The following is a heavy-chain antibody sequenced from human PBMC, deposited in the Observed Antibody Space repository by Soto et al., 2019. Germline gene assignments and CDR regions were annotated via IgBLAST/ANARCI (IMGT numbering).Heavy chain of an antibody. D-gene: IGHD2-21*02. CDR1: GDSVSIYSGA. CDR2: TYYRSKWYY. Sequence: SQTLSLTCVISGDSVSIYSGAWNWIRQSPSRGLEWLGRTYYRSKWYYDYAESVKSRIIISVDTSKNQFSLQLNSVTPEDAAVYYCARGGHVVVVTAALDYWGQGTLVTVSS. V-gene: IGHV6-1*01. CDR3: ARGGHVVVVTAALDY. J-gene: IGHJ4*02.